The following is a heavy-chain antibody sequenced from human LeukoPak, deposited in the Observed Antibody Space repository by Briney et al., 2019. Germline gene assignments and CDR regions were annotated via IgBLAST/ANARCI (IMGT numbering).Heavy chain of an antibody. D-gene: IGHD3-16*01. Sequence: PSETLSLTCSVSGGSISGYYWGWIRQPPGKGLEWIGSIYHSGSTYYNPSLKSRVTISVDTSKNQFSLKLSSVTAADTAVYYCARDPNYDYVSGSSRYCWFDPWGQGTLVTVSS. CDR1: GGSISGYY. CDR3: ARDPNYDYVSGSSRYCWFDP. J-gene: IGHJ5*02. CDR2: IYHSGST. V-gene: IGHV4-38-2*02.